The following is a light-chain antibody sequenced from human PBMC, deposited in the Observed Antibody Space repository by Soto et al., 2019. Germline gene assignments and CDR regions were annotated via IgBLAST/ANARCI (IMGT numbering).Light chain of an antibody. Sequence: QSALTQPRSVSGSPGHSVTISCTGTSSDVGGYDYVCWYQQHPGKAPKLIIYDVTERPSGVPDRFSGSKSGNTASLTISGLQAEDEADYYCCSYAGSYTSMFGGGTKLTVL. CDR3: CSYAGSYTSM. CDR2: DVT. V-gene: IGLV2-11*01. J-gene: IGLJ3*02. CDR1: SSDVGGYDY.